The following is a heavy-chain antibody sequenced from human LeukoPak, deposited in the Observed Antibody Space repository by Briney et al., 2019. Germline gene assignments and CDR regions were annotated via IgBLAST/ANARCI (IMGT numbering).Heavy chain of an antibody. CDR2: IKQDGGEK. Sequence: PGGSLRLSCAASGFSFSNYWMSWVRHAPGKGPEWVANIKQDGGEKYYVDSVKGRFTISRDNAKNSLYLQMNGLRAEDTAVYYCTRDMGGVMVYWGQGTLVTVSS. D-gene: IGHD3-16*01. V-gene: IGHV3-7*01. CDR1: GFSFSNYW. J-gene: IGHJ4*02. CDR3: TRDMGGVMVY.